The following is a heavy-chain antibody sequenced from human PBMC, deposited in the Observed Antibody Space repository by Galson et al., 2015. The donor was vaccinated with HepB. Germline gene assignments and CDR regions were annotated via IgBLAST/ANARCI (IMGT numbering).Heavy chain of an antibody. CDR3: ARDSPYYYDSSGYSLLDY. CDR1: GYTFTSYG. D-gene: IGHD3-22*01. J-gene: IGHJ4*02. V-gene: IGHV1-18*01. Sequence: SVKVSCKASGYTFTSYGISWVRQAPGQGLEWMGWISAYNGNTNYAQKLQGRVTMTTDTSTSTAYMELRSLRSDDTAVYYCARDSPYYYDSSGYSLLDYWGQGTLVTVSS. CDR2: ISAYNGNT.